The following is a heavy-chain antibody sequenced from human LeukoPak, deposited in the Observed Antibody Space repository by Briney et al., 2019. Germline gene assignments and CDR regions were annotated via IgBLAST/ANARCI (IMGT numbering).Heavy chain of an antibody. CDR3: ARGDCIGTSCYLLDY. J-gene: IGHJ4*02. Sequence: GASVKVSCKASGYTFTDYYIHWVRQAPGQGLEWMGWINLNSGGTYYAQNFQSRVTMTRDTTISTAYMELSRLSSADTAVYYCARGDCIGTSCYLLDYWGLGTPVTVSS. V-gene: IGHV1-2*02. D-gene: IGHD2-2*01. CDR1: GYTFTDYY. CDR2: INLNSGGT.